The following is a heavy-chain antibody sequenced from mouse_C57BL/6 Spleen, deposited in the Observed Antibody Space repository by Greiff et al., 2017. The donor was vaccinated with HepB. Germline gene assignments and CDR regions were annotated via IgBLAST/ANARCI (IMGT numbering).Heavy chain of an antibody. Sequence: EVKVVESGEGLVKPGGSLKLSCAASGFTFSSYAMSWVRQTPEKRLEWVAYISSGGDYIYYADTVKGRFTISRDNARNTLYLQMSSLKSEDTAMYYCTRVPIYYDPYFDYWGQGTTLTVSS. CDR2: ISSGGDYI. CDR3: TRVPIYYDPYFDY. CDR1: GFTFSSYA. D-gene: IGHD2-4*01. V-gene: IGHV5-9-1*02. J-gene: IGHJ2*01.